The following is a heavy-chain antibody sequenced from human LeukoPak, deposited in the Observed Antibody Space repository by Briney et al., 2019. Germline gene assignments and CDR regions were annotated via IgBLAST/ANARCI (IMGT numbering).Heavy chain of an antibody. Sequence: PSETLSLTCAVYGGSFSGYYWSWIRQPPGKGLEWIGEINHSGSTNYNPSLKSRVTISVDTSKNQFSLKPSSVTAADTAVYYCARVHYDFWSGYPTYAFDIWGQGTMVTVSS. CDR1: GGSFSGYY. D-gene: IGHD3-3*01. CDR2: INHSGST. CDR3: ARVHYDFWSGYPTYAFDI. J-gene: IGHJ3*02. V-gene: IGHV4-34*01.